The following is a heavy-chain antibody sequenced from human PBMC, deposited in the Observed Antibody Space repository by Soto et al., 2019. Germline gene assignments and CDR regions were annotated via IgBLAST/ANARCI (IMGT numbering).Heavy chain of an antibody. Sequence: GGSLRLSCAASGFSVSSNYMTWVRQAPGKGLECVSVIYSGGNTYYADSVRGRFTISRDNSKNTLYLQMSSLGAEDTSIYHCAPIGGWGTGWGVDSWGQGTLVTVSS. D-gene: IGHD6-19*01. CDR2: IYSGGNT. CDR1: GFSVSSNY. CDR3: APIGGWGTGWGVDS. V-gene: IGHV3-53*01. J-gene: IGHJ4*02.